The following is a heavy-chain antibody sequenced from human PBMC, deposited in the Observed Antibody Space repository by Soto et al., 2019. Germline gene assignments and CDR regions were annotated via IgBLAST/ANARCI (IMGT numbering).Heavy chain of an antibody. CDR2: ISSSGSSI. V-gene: IGHV3-48*03. J-gene: IGHJ1*01. D-gene: IGHD3-22*01. CDR1: GFTFSTYE. CDR3: ARDGYDSSGDSEYFPY. Sequence: GSLRLSCAASGFTFSTYEMNWVRQAPGKGLEWISYISSSGSSIYYADSVKGRFTISRDNAWNSLHLQMNSLRVEDTAVYYCARDGYDSSGDSEYFPYWGQGTLVTVSS.